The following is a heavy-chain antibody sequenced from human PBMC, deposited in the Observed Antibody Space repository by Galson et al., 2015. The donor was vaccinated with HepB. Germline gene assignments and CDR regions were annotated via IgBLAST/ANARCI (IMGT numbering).Heavy chain of an antibody. CDR2: ISGSGGST. CDR3: AKANLADYDILTGWTSWYFDL. V-gene: IGHV3-23*01. CDR1: GFTFSSYA. D-gene: IGHD3-9*01. J-gene: IGHJ2*01. Sequence: SLRLSCAASGFTFSSYAMSWVRQAPGKGLEWVSAISGSGGSTYYADSVKGQFTISRDNSKNTLYLQMNGLRAEDTAVYYCAKANLADYDILTGWTSWYFDLWGRGTLVTVSS.